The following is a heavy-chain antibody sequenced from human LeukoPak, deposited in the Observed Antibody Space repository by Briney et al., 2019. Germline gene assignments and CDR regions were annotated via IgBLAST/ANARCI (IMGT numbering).Heavy chain of an antibody. CDR3: VTAPRYSAYVPFDE. V-gene: IGHV1-24*01. D-gene: IGHD5-12*01. J-gene: IGHJ4*02. CDR1: GFTFAEFS. CDR2: FHTEDGNM. Sequence: ASVRVSCKVSGFTFAEFSMHWVRQTPTKGLEWMGGFHTEDGNMNYAQKFVGRVMMTEDSSTKTAYLEVSGLTSEDTAVYYCVTAPRYSAYVPFDEWGPGTLVTVSS.